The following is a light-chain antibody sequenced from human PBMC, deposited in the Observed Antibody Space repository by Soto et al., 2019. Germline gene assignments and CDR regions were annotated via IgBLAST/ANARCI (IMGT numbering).Light chain of an antibody. CDR2: DVS. J-gene: IGLJ1*01. Sequence: QLVLTQPASVSGSPGQSITISCTGTSSDVGGYNYVSWYQQHPGKAPKLMIYDVSNRPSGVSNRFSGSKSGNTASLTISGLQAEDEDDYYCSSYTSSSTLLYVFGTGTKLTVL. CDR3: SSYTSSSTLLYV. V-gene: IGLV2-14*01. CDR1: SSDVGGYNY.